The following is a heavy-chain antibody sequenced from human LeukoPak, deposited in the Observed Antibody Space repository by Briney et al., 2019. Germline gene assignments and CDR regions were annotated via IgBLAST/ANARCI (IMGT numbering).Heavy chain of an antibody. Sequence: SETLSLTCAVSGYSIINGYYWAWIRQPPGKGLEWIASIYHSGSTFYNPSLKSRVTISVDTSKNQFSLYLSSVTAADTAHYYCARSSYYYDSFDSWGQGTLVTVSS. CDR2: IYHSGST. CDR3: ARSSYYYDSFDS. CDR1: GYSIINGYY. J-gene: IGHJ4*02. D-gene: IGHD3-22*01. V-gene: IGHV4-38-2*01.